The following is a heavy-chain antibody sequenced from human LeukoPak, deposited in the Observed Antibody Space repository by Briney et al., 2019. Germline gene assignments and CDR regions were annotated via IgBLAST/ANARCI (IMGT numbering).Heavy chain of an antibody. CDR2: ISAYNGNT. CDR1: GYTFTTYG. J-gene: IGHJ4*02. Sequence: ASVRVSCKTSGYTFTTYGISWVRQAPGQGLEWMGWISAYNGNTNYAQKLQGRVTMTTDTSTSTAYMELRSLRSDDTAVYYCAKTKVVAAEAHDYWGQGTLVTVSS. D-gene: IGHD2-15*01. CDR3: AKTKVVAAEAHDY. V-gene: IGHV1-18*01.